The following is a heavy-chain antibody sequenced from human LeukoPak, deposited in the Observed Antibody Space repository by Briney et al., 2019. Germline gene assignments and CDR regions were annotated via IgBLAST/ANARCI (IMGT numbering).Heavy chain of an antibody. CDR3: AKDEQTTAVDY. J-gene: IGHJ4*02. CDR2: ISWNSGSI. V-gene: IGHV3-9*01. D-gene: IGHD1-7*01. CDR1: GFTFDDYA. Sequence: PGGSLRLSCAASGFTFDDYAMHWVRQAPGKGLEWVSGISWNSGSIGYADSVKGRFTISRDNAKNSLYLQMNSLRAEDTAVYYCAKDEQTTAVDYWGQGTLVTVSS.